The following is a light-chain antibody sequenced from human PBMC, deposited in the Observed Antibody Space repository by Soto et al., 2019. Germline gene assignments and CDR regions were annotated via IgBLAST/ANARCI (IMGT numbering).Light chain of an antibody. CDR1: QSISNSY. J-gene: IGKJ4*01. CDR2: GAT. Sequence: DIVLTQSPGTLSLSPGERATLSCRASQSISNSYLAWFQQKPGQSPRLLIYGATSRPTGIPDRFSGSGSGTDFTLAISRLEPEDFALYYCQQYGSSPFTFGGGTKVDIK. CDR3: QQYGSSPFT. V-gene: IGKV3-20*01.